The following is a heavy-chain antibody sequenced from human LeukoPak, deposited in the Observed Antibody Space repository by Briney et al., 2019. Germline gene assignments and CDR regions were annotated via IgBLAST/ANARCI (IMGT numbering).Heavy chain of an antibody. CDR3: ARDTYDSSGYYLGMDV. Sequence: GGSLRLSCAASGITVSSNYMSWVRQAPGKGLEWVSVIYSGGTTYYADSVKGRFTISRDNSKNTLYLQMNSLRDEDTAVYYCARDTYDSSGYYLGMDVWGQGTTVTVSS. V-gene: IGHV3-53*01. J-gene: IGHJ6*02. CDR2: IYSGGTT. D-gene: IGHD3-22*01. CDR1: GITVSSNY.